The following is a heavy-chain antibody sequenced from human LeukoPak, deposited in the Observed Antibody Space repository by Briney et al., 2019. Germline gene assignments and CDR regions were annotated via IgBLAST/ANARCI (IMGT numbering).Heavy chain of an antibody. J-gene: IGHJ4*02. Sequence: PGGSLRLSCAASGFAFSTYSMNWVRQPPGKGLKWVASISLNSAAIYYADSVKGRFTVSRDNAKNSLYLQMNSLRAEDTAVYYCATTSIAAAVPGCFDYWGQGTLVTVSS. D-gene: IGHD6-13*01. V-gene: IGHV3-21*01. CDR1: GFAFSTYS. CDR2: ISLNSAAI. CDR3: ATTSIAAAVPGCFDY.